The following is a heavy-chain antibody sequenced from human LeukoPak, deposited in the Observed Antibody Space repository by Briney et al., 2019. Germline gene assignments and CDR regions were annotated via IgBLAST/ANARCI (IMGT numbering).Heavy chain of an antibody. J-gene: IGHJ4*02. V-gene: IGHV3-15*01. D-gene: IGHD3-22*01. Sequence: GGSLRLSCAASGFTFSNAWMSWVRQAPGKGLEWVGRIKSKTDGGTTDYAAPVKGRFTISRDDSKNTLYLQMNSLKTEDTAVYYCTTECAYYYDSSGYDPYYFDYWGQGTLVTVSS. CDR1: GFTFSNAW. CDR2: IKSKTDGGTT. CDR3: TTECAYYYDSSGYDPYYFDY.